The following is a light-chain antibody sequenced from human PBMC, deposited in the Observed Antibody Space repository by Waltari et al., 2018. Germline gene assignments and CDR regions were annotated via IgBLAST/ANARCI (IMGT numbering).Light chain of an antibody. V-gene: IGKV3-11*01. CDR1: QTVNNF. Sequence: EIVLAQSPATLSLSPGERAPLSCRASQTVNNFLAWYQQKPGQAPRLIIYDASNRAAGIPARFSGSGSGTDFTLTISSLEPEDFGVYYCQQRNNAFSFGPGTRVEIK. CDR3: QQRNNAFS. CDR2: DAS. J-gene: IGKJ3*01.